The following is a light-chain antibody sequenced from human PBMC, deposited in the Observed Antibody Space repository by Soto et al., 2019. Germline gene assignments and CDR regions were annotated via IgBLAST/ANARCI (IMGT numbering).Light chain of an antibody. CDR1: SGHSSYI. V-gene: IGLV4-60*02. CDR3: ETWDSTTHGV. J-gene: IGLJ3*02. CDR2: LEGSGSY. Sequence: QSVLTQSSSASASLGSSVKLTCTLNSGHSSYIIAWHQQQPGKAPRYLMKLEGSGSYNKGSGVPDRFSGSSSGADRYLTIPNLQFEDEVDYYCETWDSTTHGVFGGGPNLTVL.